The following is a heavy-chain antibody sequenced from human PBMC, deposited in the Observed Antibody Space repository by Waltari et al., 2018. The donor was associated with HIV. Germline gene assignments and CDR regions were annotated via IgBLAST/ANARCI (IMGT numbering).Heavy chain of an antibody. Sequence: QVQLQESGPVLVKPSETLSLACIVSQGSMTPPYWSGLRQPAGKGLEWIGRIYGTGTTDYSSSLKTRVTMTADTSNNQFSLKLRSVSAADTAVYFCAAGGKDTSGFYLGDYFESWGQGILVTVSS. J-gene: IGHJ4*02. CDR1: QGSMTPPY. CDR3: AAGGKDTSGFYLGDYFES. CDR2: IYGTGTT. D-gene: IGHD6-19*01. V-gene: IGHV4-4*07.